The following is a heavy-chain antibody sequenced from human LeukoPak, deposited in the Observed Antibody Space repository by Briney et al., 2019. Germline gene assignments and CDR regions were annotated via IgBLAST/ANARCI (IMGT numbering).Heavy chain of an antibody. D-gene: IGHD4-23*01. J-gene: IGHJ6*03. CDR1: SESYSGYY. CDR3: ARGSVVITLDYYYYYMDV. Sequence: SETLSLTCAVYSESYSGYYWSGIPQPPGKGLEWIGEIDQSGSTSYNPSLKSRVTISVDTSNNQFSLKLTSVTAADTAVYYCARGSVVITLDYYYYYMDVWGKGTTVTVSS. CDR2: IDQSGST. V-gene: IGHV4-34*01.